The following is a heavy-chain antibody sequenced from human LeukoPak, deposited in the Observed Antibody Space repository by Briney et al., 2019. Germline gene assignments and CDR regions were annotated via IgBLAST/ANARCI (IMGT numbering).Heavy chain of an antibody. Sequence: SETLSLTCTVSGGSISSYYWSWIRQPPGKGLEWIGYIYYSGSTNYNPSLKSRVTISVDTSKNQFSLKLSSVTAADTAAYYCARGDEGYYYYGMDVWGQGTTVTVSS. CDR2: IYYSGST. V-gene: IGHV4-59*08. CDR3: ARGDEGYYYYGMDV. CDR1: GGSISSYY. J-gene: IGHJ6*02.